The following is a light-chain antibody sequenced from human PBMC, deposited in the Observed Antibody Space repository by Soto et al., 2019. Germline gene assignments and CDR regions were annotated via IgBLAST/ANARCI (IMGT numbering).Light chain of an antibody. J-gene: IGKJ1*01. CDR3: QQRSNWPRMT. V-gene: IGKV3-11*01. CDR1: QSVSSY. CDR2: DAS. Sequence: EIVLTQSPATLSLSPGERATNSCRASQSVSSYLAWYQQKPGQAPRLLIYDASNRATGIPARFSGSGSGTDFTLTISSLEPEDFAVYYCQQRSNWPRMTFGQGTKVDIK.